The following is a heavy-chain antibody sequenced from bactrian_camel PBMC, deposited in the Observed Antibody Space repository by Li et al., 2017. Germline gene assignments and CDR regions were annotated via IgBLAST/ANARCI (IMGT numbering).Heavy chain of an antibody. V-gene: IGHV3S53*01. CDR3: AGEQYGGCRASAAFGV. D-gene: IGHD6*01. CDR1: ETRYC. J-gene: IGHJ6*01. CDR2: MDSLGRT. Sequence: VQLVESGGGSVQPGESLRLTCTFSETRYCMGWFRQPPGKDREGVAVMDSLGRTKYADSVNGRFTISKGNKKTILNLEKHNLKPEDTGVYYCAGEQYGGCRASAAFGVWGQGTQVTVS.